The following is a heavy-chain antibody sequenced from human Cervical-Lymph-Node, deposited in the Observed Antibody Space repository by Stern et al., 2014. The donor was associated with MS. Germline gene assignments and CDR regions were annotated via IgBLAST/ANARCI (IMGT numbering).Heavy chain of an antibody. Sequence: VQLVESGAEVKKPGASVKVSCRASGYTFITYYMYWVRQAPGQGFAWIAMINPYSGTTTYAPKFQGRVTMTRDTSTSTVYMELSSLRSEDTAMYYCARALSSGFDYWGQGTLLTVSS. CDR2: INPYSGTT. V-gene: IGHV1-46*01. CDR1: GYTFITYY. J-gene: IGHJ4*02. CDR3: ARALSSGFDY. D-gene: IGHD6-19*01.